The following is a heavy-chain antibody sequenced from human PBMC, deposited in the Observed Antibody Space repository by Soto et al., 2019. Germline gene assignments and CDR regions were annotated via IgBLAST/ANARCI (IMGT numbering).Heavy chain of an antibody. Sequence: GGSLRLSCTASGFTFGDYAMSWFRQAPGKGLEWVGFIRSKAYGGKTEYAASVKGRFTSAKDDSKSIAYLQMNSLKTEDTAVYYCTRDAPTLYYYDSSGYYSDYWGQGTLVTVSS. CDR1: GFTFGDYA. CDR3: TRDAPTLYYYDSSGYYSDY. V-gene: IGHV3-49*03. J-gene: IGHJ4*02. D-gene: IGHD3-22*01. CDR2: IRSKAYGGKT.